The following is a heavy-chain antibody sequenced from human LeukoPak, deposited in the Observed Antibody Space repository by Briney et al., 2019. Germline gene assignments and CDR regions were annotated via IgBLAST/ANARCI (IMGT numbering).Heavy chain of an antibody. CDR3: ARHGTIAAAGYFDY. V-gene: IGHV4-59*01. CDR1: GGSTSSYY. CDR2: IYYSGSS. Sequence: KPSETLSLXCTVSGGSTSSYYWSWIRQPPGKGLEWIGYIYYSGSSSYNPSLKSRVTMLVDTSKNQFSLKLNSVTAADTAVYYCARHGTIAAAGYFDYWGQGSLVTVSS. J-gene: IGHJ4*02. D-gene: IGHD6-13*01.